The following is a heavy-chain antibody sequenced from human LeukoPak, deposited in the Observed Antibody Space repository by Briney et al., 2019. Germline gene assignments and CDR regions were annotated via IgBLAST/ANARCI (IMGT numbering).Heavy chain of an antibody. CDR2: ISYDGSNR. V-gene: IGHV3-30*03. J-gene: IGHJ3*02. Sequence: GGSLRLSCGASGITFSSYGMHWVRQAPGKGLEWVAVISYDGSNRYYADSVKGRFTISRDNAKNSLYLQMNSLRAEDTAVYYCARGRWIAGNDAFDIWGQGTMVTVSS. D-gene: IGHD5-12*01. CDR3: ARGRWIAGNDAFDI. CDR1: GITFSSYG.